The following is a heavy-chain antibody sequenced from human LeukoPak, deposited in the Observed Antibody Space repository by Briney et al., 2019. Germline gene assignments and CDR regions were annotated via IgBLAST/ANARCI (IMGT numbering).Heavy chain of an antibody. CDR2: ISSSSSTI. V-gene: IGHV3-48*04. CDR3: ARDPDYEIPVGAFDI. Sequence: GGSLRLSCAASGFTFSSYSMNWVRQAPGKGLEWVSYISSSSSTIYYADSVKGRFTISRDNAKNSLYLQMNSLRAEDTAVYYCARDPDYEIPVGAFDIWGQGTMVTVSS. CDR1: GFTFSSYS. D-gene: IGHD4-17*01. J-gene: IGHJ3*02.